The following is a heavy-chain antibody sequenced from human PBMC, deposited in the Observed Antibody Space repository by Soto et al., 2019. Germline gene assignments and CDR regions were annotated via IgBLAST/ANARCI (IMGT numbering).Heavy chain of an antibody. Sequence: EVQLVESGGGLVQPGRSLRLSCAASGFTFDDYAMHWVRQAPGKGLEWVSGISWNRGSIGYADSVKGRFTISRDNAKNSLYLQMNSLRAEDTALYYCAKSEVAVAGTADYWGQGTLVTVSS. V-gene: IGHV3-9*01. CDR3: AKSEVAVAGTADY. CDR2: ISWNRGSI. CDR1: GFTFDDYA. D-gene: IGHD6-19*01. J-gene: IGHJ4*02.